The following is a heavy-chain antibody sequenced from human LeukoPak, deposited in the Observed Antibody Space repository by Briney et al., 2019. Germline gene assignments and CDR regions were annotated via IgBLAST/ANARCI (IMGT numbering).Heavy chain of an antibody. CDR1: GGSISSYY. CDR3: AGSGDYDLAGAFDI. J-gene: IGHJ3*02. D-gene: IGHD4-17*01. Sequence: SETLSLTCTVSGGSISSYYWSWIRQPPGKGLEWIGYIYYRGSTNYNPSLKSRVTISVDTSKNQFSLKLSSVTAADTAVYYCAGSGDYDLAGAFDIWGQGTMVTVSS. V-gene: IGHV4-59*01. CDR2: IYYRGST.